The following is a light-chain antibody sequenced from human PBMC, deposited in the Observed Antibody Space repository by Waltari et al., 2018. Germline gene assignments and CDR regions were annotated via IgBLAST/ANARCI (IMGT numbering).Light chain of an antibody. Sequence: QSALTQPASVSGAPGQSITISCTGTSSDVGNYKLVSWYQHHPGKAPKRRIYEVSKRPSGVSNLFSGSKSGNTASLTISGLQAEDEADYYCCSYAGSSTLVFGGGTKLTVL. CDR1: SSDVGNYKL. CDR3: CSYAGSSTLV. V-gene: IGLV2-23*02. CDR2: EVS. J-gene: IGLJ2*01.